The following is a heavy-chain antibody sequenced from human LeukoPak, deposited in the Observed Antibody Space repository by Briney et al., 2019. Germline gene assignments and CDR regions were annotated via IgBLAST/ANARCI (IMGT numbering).Heavy chain of an antibody. Sequence: GSLRLSCAASGFTFSSYAMSWIRQPPGKGLEWIGEINHSGSTNYNPSLKSRVTISVDTSKNQFSLKLSSVTAADTAVYYCARARSGSSSCYRGWGQGTLVTVSS. CDR1: GFTFSSYA. CDR2: INHSGST. V-gene: IGHV4-34*01. J-gene: IGHJ4*02. D-gene: IGHD6-13*01. CDR3: ARARSGSSSCYRG.